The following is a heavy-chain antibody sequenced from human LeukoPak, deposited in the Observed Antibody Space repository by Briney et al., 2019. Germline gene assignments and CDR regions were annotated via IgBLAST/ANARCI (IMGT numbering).Heavy chain of an antibody. D-gene: IGHD5-18*01. J-gene: IGHJ3*02. CDR1: GFTFSTCA. CDR2: ISGSGSKT. V-gene: IGHV3-23*01. Sequence: GGSLRLSCAASGFTFSTCAINWLRQAPGKGREWVSAISGSGSKTFYADSVKGRFTISRDNPKNTLYLQMNSLRPEDTAVYYCVKEPRGYSFSFDIWGQGTMVTVSS. CDR3: VKEPRGYSFSFDI.